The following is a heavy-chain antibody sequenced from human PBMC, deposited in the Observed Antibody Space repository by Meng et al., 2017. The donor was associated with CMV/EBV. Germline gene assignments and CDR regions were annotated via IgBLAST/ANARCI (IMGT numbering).Heavy chain of an antibody. CDR3: AKSGKPRERTYYDFWSGYTYNWFDP. Sequence: GGSLRLSCAASGFTFDAYAMHWVRQAPGKGLEWVSGISWNSGSIGYADSVKGRFTISRDNAKNSLYLQMNSLRAEDTALYYCAKSGKPRERTYYDFWSGYTYNWFDPWGQGTLVTVSS. V-gene: IGHV3-9*01. CDR2: ISWNSGSI. J-gene: IGHJ5*02. CDR1: GFTFDAYA. D-gene: IGHD3-3*01.